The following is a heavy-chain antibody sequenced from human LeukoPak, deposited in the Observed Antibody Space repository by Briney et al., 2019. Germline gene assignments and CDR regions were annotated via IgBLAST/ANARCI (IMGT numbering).Heavy chain of an antibody. V-gene: IGHV3-30-3*01. CDR3: ARDQGNYYDSSGYYYGSDY. CDR2: ISYDGSNK. J-gene: IGHJ4*02. CDR1: GFTFSSYA. D-gene: IGHD3-22*01. Sequence: PGGSLRLSCAASGFTFSSYAMHWVRQAPGKGLEWVAVISYDGSNKYYADSVKGRFTISRDNSKNTLYLQMNSLRAEDTAVYYCARDQGNYYDSSGYYYGSDYWGQGTLVTVSS.